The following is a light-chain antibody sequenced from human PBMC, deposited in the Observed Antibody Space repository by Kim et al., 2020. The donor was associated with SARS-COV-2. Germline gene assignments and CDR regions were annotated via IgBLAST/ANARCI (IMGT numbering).Light chain of an antibody. Sequence: LSPGEGATPSCRASQSVSSYLAWYQQKPGQAPRLLIYDASNGATGIPARFSGSGSGTDFTLTISSLEPKDFAVYYCQQRSNSFTFGPGTKVDIK. CDR2: DAS. J-gene: IGKJ3*01. CDR3: QQRSNSFT. V-gene: IGKV3-11*01. CDR1: QSVSSY.